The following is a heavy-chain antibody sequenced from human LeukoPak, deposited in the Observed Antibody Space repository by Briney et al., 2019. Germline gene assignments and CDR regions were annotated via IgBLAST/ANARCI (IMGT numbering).Heavy chain of an antibody. CDR1: GFTFSNYG. D-gene: IGHD5-12*01. J-gene: IGHJ4*02. Sequence: PGGSLRLSCAASGFTFSNYGMHWVRQAPGKGVEGGVLIRYDGSKKDYADSVRGRFTISRDNSKNTLHLQMNSLRAEDTAVFYSARTGDIVRFDYRVQGTLVTVSS. CDR3: ARTGDIVRFDY. CDR2: IRYDGSKK. V-gene: IGHV3-33*01.